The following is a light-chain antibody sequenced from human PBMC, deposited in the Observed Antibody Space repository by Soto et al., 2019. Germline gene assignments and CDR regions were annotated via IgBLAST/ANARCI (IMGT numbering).Light chain of an antibody. CDR1: QSVSSSY. J-gene: IGKJ3*01. V-gene: IGKV3-20*01. Sequence: EIVLTQSPGNLSLSPGERATLSCRTSQSVSSSYLAWYQQKPGQAPRLLIYGASSRATGIPDRFSGSGSGTDFTLTISRLEPEDFAVYYCQQYGRSPPSITFGPGTKVDIK. CDR3: QQYGRSPPSIT. CDR2: GAS.